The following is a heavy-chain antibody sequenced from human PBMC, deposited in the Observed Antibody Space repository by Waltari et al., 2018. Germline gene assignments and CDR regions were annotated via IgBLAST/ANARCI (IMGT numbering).Heavy chain of an antibody. CDR2: INSDGSRI. CDR1: GFIFNHYW. J-gene: IGHJ4*02. V-gene: IGHV3-74*01. D-gene: IGHD4-17*01. Sequence: EVQLVESGGGSVQPGGSLRLSCAASGFIFNHYWMPRVRQSPGKGLEWVSRINSDGSRITYADSVKDRFTITRDNAKNSLYLQMTGLRAEDTAVYYCAGWMGTVTNHWGQGTLVTVSS. CDR3: AGWMGTVTNH.